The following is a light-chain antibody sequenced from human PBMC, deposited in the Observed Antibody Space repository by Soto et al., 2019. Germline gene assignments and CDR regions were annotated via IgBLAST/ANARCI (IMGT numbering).Light chain of an antibody. J-gene: IGLJ1*01. CDR2: DVS. CDR3: SSYASSSTLYV. CDR1: SGYVGGHNY. V-gene: IGLV2-14*01. Sequence: QSALTQPASVSGSPGQSITISCTGTSGYVGGHNYVSWYQQHPGKAPKLMIYDVSNRPSGVSNRFSGSKSGNTASLTISGLQAEDEADYYCSSYASSSTLYVFETGTKLTVL.